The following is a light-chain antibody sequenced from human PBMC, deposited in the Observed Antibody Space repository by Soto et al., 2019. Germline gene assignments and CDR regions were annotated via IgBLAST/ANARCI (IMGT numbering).Light chain of an antibody. V-gene: IGLV2-14*01. J-gene: IGLJ1*01. CDR1: SSDVGGYDY. CDR3: SSYSISTAYL. CDR2: EVI. Sequence: QSALTQPASVSGSPGQSITISCTGTSSDVGGYDYVSWYQLHPGKAPKLMVFEVINRPSGVSYRFSGSKSGNTASLTISGLQAEDEADYFCSSYSISTAYLFGTGTKV.